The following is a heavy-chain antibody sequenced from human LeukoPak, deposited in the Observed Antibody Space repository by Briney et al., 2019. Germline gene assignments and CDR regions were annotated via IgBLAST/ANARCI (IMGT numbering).Heavy chain of an antibody. CDR1: GFTFRIYD. D-gene: IGHD4/OR15-4a*01. Sequence: GGSLRLSCAASGFTFRIYDIHWVRQAPGKGLEWVAFIRDDGSNKFNADFVKGRFTISRDNSKNTVYLQMNSLRGEDTAVYYCARRAGAYSHPYDYWGQGTLVTVSS. V-gene: IGHV3-30*02. J-gene: IGHJ4*02. CDR3: ARRAGAYSHPYDY. CDR2: IRDDGSNK.